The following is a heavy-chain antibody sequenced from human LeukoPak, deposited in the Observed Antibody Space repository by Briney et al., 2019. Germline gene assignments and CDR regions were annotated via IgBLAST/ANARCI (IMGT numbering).Heavy chain of an antibody. CDR2: ISAYNGNT. CDR1: GYTFTSYH. Sequence: ASVKVSCKASGYTFTSYHVHWVRQAPGQGLEWMGWISAYNGNTNYAQKLQGRVTMTTDTSTSTAYMELRSLRSDDTAVYYCARGTLDSSGYYFDYYYGMDVWGQGTTVTVSS. CDR3: ARGTLDSSGYYFDYYYGMDV. V-gene: IGHV1-18*01. D-gene: IGHD3-22*01. J-gene: IGHJ6*02.